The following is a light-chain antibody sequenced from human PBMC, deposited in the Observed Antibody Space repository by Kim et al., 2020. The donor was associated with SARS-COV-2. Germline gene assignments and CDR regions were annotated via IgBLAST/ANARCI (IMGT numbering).Light chain of an antibody. CDR2: GKD. V-gene: IGLV3-19*01. CDR1: SLRSYY. J-gene: IGLJ2*01. Sequence: SSELTQDPAVSVALGHTVRITCQGDSLRSYYATWYQQKPGQAPKVVIYGKDNRPSGIPDRFSGSNSGNTAYLTITGTQAGDEADYYCNSRDSNDNVVFGGGTKVTVL. CDR3: NSRDSNDNVV.